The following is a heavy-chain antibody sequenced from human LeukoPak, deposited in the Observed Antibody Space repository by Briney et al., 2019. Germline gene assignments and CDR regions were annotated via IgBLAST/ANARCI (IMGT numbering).Heavy chain of an antibody. Sequence: GGSLRLSCAASGFTFSSSNMNWVRQAPGKGLEWVSSISVSSSYIYYADSVKGRFTISRDNAKNSLYLQMNSLRAEDTAVYYCARSPPSGWELLVGYYFDYWGQGTLVTVSS. CDR3: ARSPPSGWELLVGYYFDY. J-gene: IGHJ4*02. V-gene: IGHV3-21*01. CDR1: GFTFSSSN. D-gene: IGHD1-26*01. CDR2: ISVSSSYI.